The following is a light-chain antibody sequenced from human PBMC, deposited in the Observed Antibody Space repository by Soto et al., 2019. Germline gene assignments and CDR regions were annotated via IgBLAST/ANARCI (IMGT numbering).Light chain of an antibody. CDR3: QQYNNWPSWT. Sequence: EIVMTQSPATLSVSPGERATLSCRASQSVSSNLAWYQQKPGQAPRLLIYGASTRATGIPARFSGSGSGTEFTRTTSSLQSEDFVVYYCQQYNNWPSWTFGRGTKVEIK. CDR2: GAS. CDR1: QSVSSN. V-gene: IGKV3-15*01. J-gene: IGKJ1*01.